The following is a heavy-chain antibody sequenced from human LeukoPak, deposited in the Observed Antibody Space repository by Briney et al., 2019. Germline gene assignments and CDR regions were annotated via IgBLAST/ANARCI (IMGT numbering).Heavy chain of an antibody. CDR2: ISGSSSHI. Sequence: TTGGSLRLSCAASGFTFSPYAMNWVPQAPGKALEWVSSISGSSSHIYYADLVKRRFPNSRDNAKNSLYLQLNSLRADDTAVYYCARDADPRDGYNYGDAFHIWGQGTMVTVSS. J-gene: IGHJ3*02. V-gene: IGHV3-21*01. CDR1: GFTFSPYA. D-gene: IGHD5-24*01. CDR3: ARDADPRDGYNYGDAFHI.